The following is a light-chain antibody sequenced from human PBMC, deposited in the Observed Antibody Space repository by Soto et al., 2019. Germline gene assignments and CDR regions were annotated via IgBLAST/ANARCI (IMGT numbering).Light chain of an antibody. Sequence: EILLTQSPATLSLSPGERATLSCRASQSVSSYLAWYQQKPGKAPRLLIYDASNRATGIPARLSGSGSGTDFTLTIRRLEPEDFAVYYCQQYGSSGTFGQGTKVDI. CDR1: QSVSSY. J-gene: IGKJ1*01. CDR2: DAS. CDR3: QQYGSSGT. V-gene: IGKV3-11*01.